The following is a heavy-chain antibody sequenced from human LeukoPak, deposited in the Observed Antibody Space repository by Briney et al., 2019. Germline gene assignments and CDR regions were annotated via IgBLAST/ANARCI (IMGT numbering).Heavy chain of an antibody. V-gene: IGHV1-8*01. CDR2: MNPHSGHA. CDR3: VRVQSGSYARYGMDV. D-gene: IGHD1-26*01. J-gene: IGHJ6*02. Sequence: ASVKLSCKASGYTLTNYDINWGRQATGQGLEWMGWMNPHSGHAGYTQKFQGRVSMTRDTSISTAYMELSSLRSQDTAVYYCVRVQSGSYARYGMDVWGQGTTVTVSS. CDR1: GYTLTNYD.